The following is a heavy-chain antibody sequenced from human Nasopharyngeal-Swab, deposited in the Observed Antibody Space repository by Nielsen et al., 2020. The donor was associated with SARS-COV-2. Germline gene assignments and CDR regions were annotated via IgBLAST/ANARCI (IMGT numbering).Heavy chain of an antibody. CDR1: GGSISSYY. CDR2: IYYNGST. Sequence: SETLSLTCTVSGGSISSYYWNWIRQPPGKGLEWIGYIYYNGSTNYNPSLKSRVTISVDTSNNQFSLKLSSVTAADTAVYYCARRLTLESFWYFDLWGRGTLVTVSS. D-gene: IGHD3-3*01. CDR3: ARRLTLESFWYFDL. V-gene: IGHV4-59*01. J-gene: IGHJ2*01.